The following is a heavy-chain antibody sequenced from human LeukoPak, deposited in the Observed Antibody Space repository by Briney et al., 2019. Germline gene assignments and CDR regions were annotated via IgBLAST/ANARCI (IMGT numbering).Heavy chain of an antibody. Sequence: GGSLRLSCAASGFTFNNYAMSWVRQAPGKGLEWVSASSASGGTTYYADSVKGRFTISRDNSENTLFLQMNSLRAEDTAVYYCAKEPREYCSSTSCPYWFDSWGQGTLVTVSS. CDR1: GFTFNNYA. CDR2: SSASGGTT. J-gene: IGHJ5*01. D-gene: IGHD2-2*01. CDR3: AKEPREYCSSTSCPYWFDS. V-gene: IGHV3-23*01.